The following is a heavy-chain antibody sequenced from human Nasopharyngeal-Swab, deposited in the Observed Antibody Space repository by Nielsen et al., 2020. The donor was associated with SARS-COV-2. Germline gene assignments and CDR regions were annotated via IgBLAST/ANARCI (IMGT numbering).Heavy chain of an antibody. CDR1: GGSISSSSYY. CDR2: INHSGST. V-gene: IGHV4-39*07. J-gene: IGHJ4*02. CDR3: ARGLPTRSIAAARPYFDY. Sequence: GSLRLSCTVSGGSISSSSYYWSWIRQPPGKGLEWIGEINHSGSTNYNPSLKSRVTISVDTSKNQFSLKLSSVTAADTAVYYCARGLPTRSIAAARPYFDYWGQGTLVTVSS. D-gene: IGHD6-13*01.